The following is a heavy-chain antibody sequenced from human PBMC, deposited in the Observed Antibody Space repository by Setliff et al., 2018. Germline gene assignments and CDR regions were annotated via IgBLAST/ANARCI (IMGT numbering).Heavy chain of an antibody. CDR2: SYNSGNT. CDR1: GGSISSSIYS. CDR3: VGRDFSGGDS. Sequence: PSETLSLTCSVSGGSISSSIYSWDWIRQPPGKGLEWIGNSYNSGNTYYNASLKSRVTISISADTSNKSFSLNLFSATAADTAVYYCVGRDFSGGDSWGHGTLVTVSS. J-gene: IGHJ5*01. D-gene: IGHD6-25*01. V-gene: IGHV4-39*02.